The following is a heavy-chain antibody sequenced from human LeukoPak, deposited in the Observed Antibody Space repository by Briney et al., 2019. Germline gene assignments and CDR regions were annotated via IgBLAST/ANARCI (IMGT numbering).Heavy chain of an antibody. D-gene: IGHD2-2*01. CDR2: INHSGST. CDR1: GGSISSSNW. Sequence: PSETLSLTCAVSGGSISSSNWWSWVRQPPGKGLEWIGEINHSGSTKYNSSLKSRVTISLDTSKNQFSLKLSSVTAADTAVYYCAVVVPAARFDIWGQGTMVTVSS. V-gene: IGHV4-4*02. J-gene: IGHJ3*02. CDR3: AVVVPAARFDI.